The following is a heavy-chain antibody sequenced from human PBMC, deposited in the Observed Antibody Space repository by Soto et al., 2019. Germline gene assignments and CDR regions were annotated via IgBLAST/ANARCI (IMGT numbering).Heavy chain of an antibody. D-gene: IGHD4-4*01. V-gene: IGHV1-18*01. J-gene: IGHJ5*02. Sequence: ASVKVSCKASGYTFTSYGISWVRQAPGQGLEWMGWISAYNGNTNYAQKLQGRVTMTTDTSTSTAYMELRSLRSDDTAVYYCARDLRIKDTDYIPYWFDPWGQGTLVNVSS. CDR1: GYTFTSYG. CDR3: ARDLRIKDTDYIPYWFDP. CDR2: ISAYNGNT.